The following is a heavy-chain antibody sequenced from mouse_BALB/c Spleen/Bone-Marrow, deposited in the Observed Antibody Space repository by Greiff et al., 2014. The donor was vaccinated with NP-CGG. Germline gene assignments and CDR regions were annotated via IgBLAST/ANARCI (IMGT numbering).Heavy chain of an antibody. Sequence: QVQLQQSGAELVRPGTSVKVSCKASGYAFTNYLIEWVKQRPGQGLEWIGVINPGSGGTNYNEKFKDKATLTADESSSTAYMQLSSLTPDDSAVYFCSRQTATFFDYCGQGTTLTVSS. CDR3: SRQTATFFDY. D-gene: IGHD1-2*01. V-gene: IGHV1-54*03. J-gene: IGHJ2*01. CDR1: GYAFTNYL. CDR2: INPGSGGT.